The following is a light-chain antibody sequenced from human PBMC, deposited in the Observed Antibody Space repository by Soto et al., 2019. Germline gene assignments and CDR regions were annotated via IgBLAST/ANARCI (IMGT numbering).Light chain of an antibody. J-gene: IGKJ1*01. Sequence: EILLTQAPCTLSLCPGERATLSCRASQTVRNNYLAWYQQKPGQAPRLLIYGASSRATGIPDRFGGSGSGTDFTLTISRLEPEDFAVYYCQQYGSSPPFTFGQGTKVDIK. V-gene: IGKV3-20*01. CDR2: GAS. CDR1: QTVRNNY. CDR3: QQYGSSPPFT.